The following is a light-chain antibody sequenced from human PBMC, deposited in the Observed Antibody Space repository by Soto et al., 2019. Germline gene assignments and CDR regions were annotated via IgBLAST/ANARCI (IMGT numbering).Light chain of an antibody. J-gene: IGLJ1*01. CDR1: SSDVGGFNS. Sequence: QSALTQPASVSGSPGQSITISCTGTSSDVGGFNSVSWYQLRPGTAPKLILYDVVDRPSGVSYRFSGSKSGNPASLTISGLQAADEADYFCSSYTSTMTNVFGSGTKLTVL. V-gene: IGLV2-14*03. CDR2: DVV. CDR3: SSYTSTMTNV.